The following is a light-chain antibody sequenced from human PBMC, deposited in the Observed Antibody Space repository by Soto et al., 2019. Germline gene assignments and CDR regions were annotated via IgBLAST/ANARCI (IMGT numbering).Light chain of an antibody. CDR2: KAS. Sequence: DIQMTQSPSTLSASVGDRVTITCRASQTIDSWFAWYQQRPGKPPNLLIYKASTLASGVPSRFSGSGSGTDFTLTINSLQPDDVATYYCQQYHIYSGTFGQGTKVEIK. CDR1: QTIDSW. J-gene: IGKJ1*01. V-gene: IGKV1-5*03. CDR3: QQYHIYSGT.